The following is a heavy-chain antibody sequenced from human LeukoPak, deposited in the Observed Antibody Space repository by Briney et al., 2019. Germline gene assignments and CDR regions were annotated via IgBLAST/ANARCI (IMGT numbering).Heavy chain of an antibody. CDR1: GFTFSSYW. CDR2: IKQDGSEK. J-gene: IGHJ4*02. CDR3: ARGGGFYGSGSYSDY. Sequence: PGGSLRLSCAASGFTFSSYWMSWVRQAPGKGLEWVANIKQDGSEKYYVDSVKGRFTISRDNAKNMLHLQFNSLRAEDTAVYYCARGGGFYGSGSYSDYWGQGTLVTVSS. V-gene: IGHV3-7*02. D-gene: IGHD3-10*01.